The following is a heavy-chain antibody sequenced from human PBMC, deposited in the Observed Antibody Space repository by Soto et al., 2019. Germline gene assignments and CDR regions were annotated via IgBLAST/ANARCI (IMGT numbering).Heavy chain of an antibody. CDR1: GFPFSDYY. J-gene: IGHJ4*02. V-gene: IGHV3-11*06. CDR3: ARNFDSGGYYSDY. D-gene: IGHD3-22*01. Sequence: GGSLRLSCAASGFPFSDYYMSWIRQAPGEGLEWISYISSSAYTIYADSVKGRFTISRDNAKNSLFLQMTSLRVEGTAVYYCARNFDSGGYYSDYWGQGTLVTVSS. CDR2: ISSSAYT.